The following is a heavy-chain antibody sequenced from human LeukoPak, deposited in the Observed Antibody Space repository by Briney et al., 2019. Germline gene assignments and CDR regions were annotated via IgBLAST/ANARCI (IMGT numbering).Heavy chain of an antibody. D-gene: IGHD3-10*01. Sequence: GGSLRLSCAASGFTFSSYAMSWVRQAPGKGLEWVSAISGSGGSTYYADSVKGRFTISRDNSKNTLYLQMNSLRAEDTAVYYCARGCGSGYCFDYWGQGTLVTVSS. CDR2: ISGSGGST. CDR3: ARGCGSGYCFDY. CDR1: GFTFSSYA. J-gene: IGHJ4*02. V-gene: IGHV3-23*01.